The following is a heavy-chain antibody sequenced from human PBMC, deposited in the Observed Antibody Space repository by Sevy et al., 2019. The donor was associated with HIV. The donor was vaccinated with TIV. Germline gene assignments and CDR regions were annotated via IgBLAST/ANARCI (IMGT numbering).Heavy chain of an antibody. D-gene: IGHD5-12*01. CDR2: ISGSGIST. V-gene: IGHV3-23*01. CDR1: GFTFDEYG. J-gene: IGHJ4*02. CDR3: AKGIGYSGYETDY. Sequence: GGSLRLSCAASGFTFDEYGMHWVRQAPGKGLEWVSAISGSGISTYYADSVKGRFTISRDNSKNTLYLQMNNLRAEDTAVFYCAKGIGYSGYETDYWGQGTLVTVSS.